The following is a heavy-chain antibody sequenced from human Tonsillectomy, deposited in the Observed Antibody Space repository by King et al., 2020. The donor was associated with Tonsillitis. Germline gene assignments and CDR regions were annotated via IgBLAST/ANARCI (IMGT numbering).Heavy chain of an antibody. V-gene: IGHV4-39*07. J-gene: IGHJ5*02. CDR1: GGSISSTNYC. D-gene: IGHD3-10*01. CDR3: ARDLGAGIWFDP. Sequence: LQLQESGPRLVKPSETLSLTCTVSGGSISSTNYCWGWIRQPPGKGLEWTGSICYSGSTYYNPSLKSRVSITEDTSKNQFSLKLSSVTAADTAVYYCARDLGAGIWFDPWGQGTLVTVSS. CDR2: ICYSGST.